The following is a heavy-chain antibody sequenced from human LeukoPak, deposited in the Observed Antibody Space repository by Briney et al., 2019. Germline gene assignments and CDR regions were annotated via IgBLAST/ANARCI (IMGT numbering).Heavy chain of an antibody. CDR1: GDSMGNYY. V-gene: IGHV4-4*07. D-gene: IGHD3-22*01. J-gene: IGHJ6*03. CDR3: ARSTGFYTTYYMDV. Sequence: PSETLSLTCTVSGDSMGNYYWNWLRQPAGKGLEWIGRIRSDGTTYNNPSRESAVTMSVDTSNNHFSLRLSSVTAADTAVYYCARSTGFYTTYYMDVWGKGTTVTVSS. CDR2: IRSDGTT.